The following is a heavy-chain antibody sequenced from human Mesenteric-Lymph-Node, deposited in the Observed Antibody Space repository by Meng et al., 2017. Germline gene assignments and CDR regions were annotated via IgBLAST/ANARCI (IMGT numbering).Heavy chain of an antibody. CDR3: ARDRQGRYDDSSPFDY. Sequence: QVRLVQSGAEVKKPGSSVKVSCKASGGTFSSYAISWVRQAPGQGLEWMGGIIPIFGTANYAQKFQGRVTITADESTSTAYMELSSLRSEDTAVYYCARDRQGRYDDSSPFDYWGQGTLVTVSS. CDR2: IIPIFGTA. V-gene: IGHV1-69*01. J-gene: IGHJ4*02. CDR1: GGTFSSYA. D-gene: IGHD4-17*01.